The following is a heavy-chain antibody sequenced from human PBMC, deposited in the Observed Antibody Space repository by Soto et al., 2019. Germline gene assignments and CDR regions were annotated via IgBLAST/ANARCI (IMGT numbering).Heavy chain of an antibody. Sequence: QVQLQQWGAGLLKPSETLSLSCAVYGGYFNDNYYTWFRQPPGKGLEWIGEISRSGTTKYIPSLKSRASISFDTSKTQVSLKVTSVTAADTALYYCATSLWFGTQVELWGQGAIVTVSS. CDR2: ISRSGTT. CDR1: GGYFNDNY. J-gene: IGHJ5*02. V-gene: IGHV4-34*01. D-gene: IGHD3-10*01. CDR3: ATSLWFGTQVEL.